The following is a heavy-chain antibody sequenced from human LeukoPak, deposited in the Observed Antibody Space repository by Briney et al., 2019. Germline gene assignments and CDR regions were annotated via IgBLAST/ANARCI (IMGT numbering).Heavy chain of an antibody. CDR2: IFYSWGT. Sequence: SETLSLTCTVTGASMSTYYWSWIRQPPGKGLQWSADIFYSWGTNYNPSLKSRVTISVDTSKNQFSLKLSSVTAADTAVYYCAGHYEGNWFDPWGQGTLVTVSS. V-gene: IGHV4-59*08. D-gene: IGHD3-3*01. CDR3: AGHYEGNWFDP. CDR1: GASMSTYY. J-gene: IGHJ5*02.